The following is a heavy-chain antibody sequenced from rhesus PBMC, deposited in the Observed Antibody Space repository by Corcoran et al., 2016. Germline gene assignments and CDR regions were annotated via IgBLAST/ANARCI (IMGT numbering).Heavy chain of an antibody. V-gene: IGHV4-106*01. CDR1: GGSFIDAYF. CDR3: WLDQFDV. D-gene: IGHD2-33*01. Sequence: QVQLQESGPGLVKPSDTLSLTCAVSGGSFIDAYFWRWVRQPPGKGLEWIGYIYGGGGATSYNTSLKNRVTISKDTSKNQFSLKLTSVTAADTAVYYCWLDQFDVWGAGILVTVSS. CDR2: IYGGGGAT. J-gene: IGHJ5-1*01.